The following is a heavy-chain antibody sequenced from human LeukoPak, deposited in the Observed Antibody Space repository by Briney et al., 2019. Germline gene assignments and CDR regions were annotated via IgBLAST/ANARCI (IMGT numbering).Heavy chain of an antibody. CDR1: GYSISSGYS. D-gene: IGHD3-3*01. J-gene: IGHJ4*02. CDR3: ARLNDFWEDY. V-gene: IGHV4-38-2*01. CDR2: IYHSGST. Sequence: SETLSLTCAVSGYSISSGYSWGWIRQPPGKGLEWIGSIYHSGSTYYNPSLKSRVTISVDTSKNQFSLKLSSVTAADTAVYYCARLNDFWEDYWGQGTLVTVSS.